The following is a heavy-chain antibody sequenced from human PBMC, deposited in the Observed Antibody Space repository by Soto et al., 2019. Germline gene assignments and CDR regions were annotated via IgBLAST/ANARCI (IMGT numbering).Heavy chain of an antibody. V-gene: IGHV1-69*01. Sequence: QVQLVQSGAEVKKPGSAVKVSCKASGGTFSSYAISCVRQAPGQGLEWMGGIIPIIGTANYAQEFRGRVTITADESTSTAYMELSSLRSEDTAVYYCARRERDIVFYYYGMDVWGQGTTVTVSS. J-gene: IGHJ6*02. CDR2: IIPIIGTA. D-gene: IGHD5-12*01. CDR1: GGTFSSYA. CDR3: ARRERDIVFYYYGMDV.